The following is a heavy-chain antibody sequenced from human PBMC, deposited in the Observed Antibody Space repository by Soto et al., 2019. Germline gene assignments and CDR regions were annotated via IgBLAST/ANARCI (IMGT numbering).Heavy chain of an antibody. CDR2: IYYSGST. Sequence: QLQLQESGPGLVKPSETLSLTCTVSGGSISSSSYYWGWIRQPPGKGLEWIGSIYYSGSTYYNPSLKSRVTIPVDTAKNQFARKLSSVTAADTAVYYCARQEEDPANWFDPWGQGTLVTVSS. CDR1: GGSISSSSYY. J-gene: IGHJ5*02. CDR3: ARQEEDPANWFDP. V-gene: IGHV4-39*01.